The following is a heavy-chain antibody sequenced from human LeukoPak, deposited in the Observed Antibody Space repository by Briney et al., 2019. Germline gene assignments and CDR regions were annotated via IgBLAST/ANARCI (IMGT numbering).Heavy chain of an antibody. Sequence: SVKVSCKASGGTFSSYAISWVRQAPGQGLEWMGRIIPIFGTANYAQKFQGRVTITTDEFTSTAYMELSSLRSEDTAVYYCARGGREFLGAFDIWGQGTMVTVSS. V-gene: IGHV1-69*05. D-gene: IGHD2-21*01. CDR2: IIPIFGTA. J-gene: IGHJ3*02. CDR1: GGTFSSYA. CDR3: ARGGREFLGAFDI.